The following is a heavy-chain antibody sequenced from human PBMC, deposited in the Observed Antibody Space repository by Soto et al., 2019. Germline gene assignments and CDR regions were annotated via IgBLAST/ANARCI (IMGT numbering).Heavy chain of an antibody. CDR3: AKEQEGDIYAPSYY. Sequence: EVQLLESGGGLVQPGGSLRLSCAASGFTFSSYAMSWVRQAPGKGLEWVSAISGSGGSTYYADSVKGRFTISRDNSNNTLYLQMNGLRAEDTAVYYCAKEQEGDIYAPSYYWGHGTLVTVS. J-gene: IGHJ4*01. CDR2: ISGSGGST. CDR1: GFTFSSYA. D-gene: IGHD5-18*01. V-gene: IGHV3-23*01.